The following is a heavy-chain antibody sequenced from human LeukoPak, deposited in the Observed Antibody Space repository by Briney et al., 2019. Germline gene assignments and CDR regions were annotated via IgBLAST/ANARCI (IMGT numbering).Heavy chain of an antibody. V-gene: IGHV3-30*18. Sequence: GRSLRLSCAASGFTFSSYGMHWARQAPGKGLEWVAVISYDGSNKYYADSVKGRFTISRDNSKNTLYLQMNSLRAEDTAVYYCAKDPNTMIVVVITAYFQHWGQGTLVTVSS. J-gene: IGHJ1*01. CDR1: GFTFSSYG. D-gene: IGHD3-22*01. CDR2: ISYDGSNK. CDR3: AKDPNTMIVVVITAYFQH.